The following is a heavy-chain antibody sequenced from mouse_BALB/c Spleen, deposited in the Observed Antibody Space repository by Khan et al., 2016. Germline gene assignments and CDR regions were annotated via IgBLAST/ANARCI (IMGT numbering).Heavy chain of an antibody. D-gene: IGHD1-1*01. V-gene: IGHV9-3-1*01. J-gene: IGHJ4*01. Sequence: QIQLVQSGPELKKPGETVKISCKASGYTFTNYGMNWVKQAPGKGLKWMGWINTYTGEPTYADDFKGRFAFSLETSASTAYLQINNLKNEDTATYFWARSATVVAGPYAMDYWGQGTSVTVYS. CDR3: ARSATVVAGPYAMDY. CDR2: INTYTGEP. CDR1: GYTFTNYG.